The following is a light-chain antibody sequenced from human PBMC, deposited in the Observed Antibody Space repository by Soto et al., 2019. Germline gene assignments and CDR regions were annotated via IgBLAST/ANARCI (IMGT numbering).Light chain of an antibody. Sequence: QSALTQPASVSGSPGQSITISCTGTSSDVGGYNYVSWYQQHPRKAPKLMMYEVSNRPSGVSKRFSGSKSGNTASLNISGLQAEEEAAYYCISYTNSSTLVFGGGTKLTVL. CDR1: SSDVGGYNY. CDR2: EVS. J-gene: IGLJ3*02. V-gene: IGLV2-14*01. CDR3: ISYTNSSTLV.